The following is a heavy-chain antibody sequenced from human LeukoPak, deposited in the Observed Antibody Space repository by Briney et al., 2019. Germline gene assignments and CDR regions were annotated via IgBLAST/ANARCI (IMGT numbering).Heavy chain of an antibody. Sequence: GRSLRLSCAASGFTFSTYSMNWVRQAPGKGLEWVSSISTGSSYIYYADSVKGRFTISRDNAKNSLYLQMNSLRAEDTAVYYCATDIRWGAFDIWGQGTMVTVSS. J-gene: IGHJ3*02. V-gene: IGHV3-21*04. CDR2: ISTGSSYI. D-gene: IGHD3-3*01. CDR1: GFTFSTYS. CDR3: ATDIRWGAFDI.